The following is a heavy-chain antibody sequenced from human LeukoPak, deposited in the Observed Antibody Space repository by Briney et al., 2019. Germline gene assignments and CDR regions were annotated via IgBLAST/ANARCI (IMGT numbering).Heavy chain of an antibody. Sequence: SETLSLICIASGGAIRSSFWSWIRQPPGKELEWIAYMYYSGSTKSNPYLKIRLTVSVHTSKNQFSLKLSSVTAADSAVYYCARHVSVGNLCYFDHWGQGILVTVSS. D-gene: IGHD1-26*01. CDR3: ARHVSVGNLCYFDH. V-gene: IGHV4-59*08. CDR2: MYYSGST. J-gene: IGHJ4*02. CDR1: GGAIRSSF.